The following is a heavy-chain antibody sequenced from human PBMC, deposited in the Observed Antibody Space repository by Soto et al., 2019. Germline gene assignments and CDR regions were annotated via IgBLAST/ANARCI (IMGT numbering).Heavy chain of an antibody. CDR1: GGSPSSWCYY. CDR3: ARQRNPALTHAYFD. D-gene: IGHD3-9*01. Sequence: SETLCLSCTVTGGSPSSWCYYWGWIRQPPGKGLEWIGSIYYSGSTYNKKHLRRRVQMSTDQYKDHLSLKLKPVNAADTAMYFCARQRNPALTHAYFD. CDR2: IYYSGST. J-gene: IGHJ4*01. V-gene: IGHV4-39*01.